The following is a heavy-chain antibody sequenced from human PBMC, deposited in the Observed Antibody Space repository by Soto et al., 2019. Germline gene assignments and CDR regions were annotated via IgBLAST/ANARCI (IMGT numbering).Heavy chain of an antibody. CDR1: GFTFSSYG. Sequence: VQLVESGGGVVQPGRSLRLSCAASGFTFSSYGMHWVRQAPGKGLEWVAVISYDGSNKYYADSVKGRFTISRDNSKNTLYLQMNSLRAEDTAVYYCAKVVSPSDESPFDYWGQGTLVTVSS. V-gene: IGHV3-30*18. CDR3: AKVVSPSDESPFDY. CDR2: ISYDGSNK. J-gene: IGHJ4*02.